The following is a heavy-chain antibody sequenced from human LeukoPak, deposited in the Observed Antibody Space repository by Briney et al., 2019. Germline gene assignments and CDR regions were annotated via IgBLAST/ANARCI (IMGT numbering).Heavy chain of an antibody. CDR2: ISSSSSYV. Sequence: GGSLRLSCAASGFTFSRYSMNWLRQAPGKGLEWVSSISSSSSYVYYADSVKDRFTISRDNAKNSLYLQMNSLRAEDTAVYYCARDGDPWGGNSKPGYWGQGTLVTVSS. V-gene: IGHV3-21*01. CDR3: ARDGDPWGGNSKPGY. J-gene: IGHJ4*02. CDR1: GFTFSRYS. D-gene: IGHD4-23*01.